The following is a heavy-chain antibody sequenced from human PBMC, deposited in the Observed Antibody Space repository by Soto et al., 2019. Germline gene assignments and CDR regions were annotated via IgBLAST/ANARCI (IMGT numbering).Heavy chain of an antibody. V-gene: IGHV3-30*18. J-gene: IGHJ4*02. D-gene: IGHD3-22*01. CDR1: GFTFSTHD. Sequence: GGSLRLSCGASGFTFSTHDMHWVRQAPGKGLEWVALISSNGSNEYYADSVKGRFTISRDNSKNTLYLQMNSLRPEDTAVYYCAKGRDSSGYYYAYWGQGALVTVSS. CDR3: AKGRDSSGYYYAY. CDR2: ISSNGSNE.